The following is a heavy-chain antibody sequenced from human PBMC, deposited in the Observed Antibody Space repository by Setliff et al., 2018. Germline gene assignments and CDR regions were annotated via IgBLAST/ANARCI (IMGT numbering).Heavy chain of an antibody. CDR1: GGFTSSFY. D-gene: IGHD3-16*01. CDR2: VVHSGST. CDR3: ARDYQGGWFDP. J-gene: IGHJ5*02. Sequence: SETLSLTCTIPGGFTSSFYWSWIRQAPGKGLEWIGYVVHSGSTNFSPSLKSRGTISVDTSKTQVSLTLTSVTAADTAVYYCARDYQGGWFDPWGPGTLVTVSS. V-gene: IGHV4-59*01.